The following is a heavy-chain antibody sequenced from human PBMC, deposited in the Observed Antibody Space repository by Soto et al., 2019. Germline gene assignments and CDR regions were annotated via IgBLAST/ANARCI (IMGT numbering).Heavy chain of an antibody. Sequence: QVQLVQSGAELKKPGASVKVSCKASGYTFSNYDMNWVRQATGQGPEWIGWVNPNNGDTGYAQKCQGRVTLTTGLSTTTAYMELTSLRSEDTAIYYCAKVSRKGSAIDFDYWGQGTLITVSS. CDR3: AKVSRKGSAIDFDY. J-gene: IGHJ4*02. CDR2: VNPNNGDT. V-gene: IGHV1-8*01. CDR1: GYTFSNYD. D-gene: IGHD3-10*01.